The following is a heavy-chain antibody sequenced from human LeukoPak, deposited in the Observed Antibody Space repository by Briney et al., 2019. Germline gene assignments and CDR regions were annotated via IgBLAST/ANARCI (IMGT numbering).Heavy chain of an antibody. V-gene: IGHV1-18*01. D-gene: IGHD2-15*01. CDR3: AREYCLGGKCWDPDY. Sequence: ASVKVSCKASGYTFTTLGITWVLQAPGQGLEWMGWINTYNHNTYYAQKFQDRLTVTADTSTSTVYMDLSSLRSDDTAVYYCAREYCLGGKCWDPDYWGQGTLVTVSS. CDR1: GYTFTTLG. CDR2: INTYNHNT. J-gene: IGHJ4*02.